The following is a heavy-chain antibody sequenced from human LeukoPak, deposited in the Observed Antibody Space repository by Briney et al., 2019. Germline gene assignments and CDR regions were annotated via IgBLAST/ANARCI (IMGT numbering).Heavy chain of an antibody. CDR3: ARDVTAGAGAVGMAV. CDR2: TYYRSKWYI. V-gene: IGHV6-1*01. J-gene: IGHJ6*04. Sequence: SQTLSLTCVISGDSVSNNIAAWNWIRQSPSRGLEWLGRTYYRSKWYIDYAVSVESRITINPDTSKNQFSLQLNSVTPEDTAVYYCARDVTAGAGAVGMAVWGKGTTVTVSS. D-gene: IGHD6-13*01. CDR1: GDSVSNNIAA.